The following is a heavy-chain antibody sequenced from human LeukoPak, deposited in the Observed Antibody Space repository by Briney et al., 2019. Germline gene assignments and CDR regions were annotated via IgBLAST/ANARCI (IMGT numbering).Heavy chain of an antibody. V-gene: IGHV3-23*01. Sequence: GGSLRLSCAASGFTFSSYAMSWVRQAPGKGLEGVSGISGSSGSTLYTDSVKGRFIISRDNSKNTLYLQMNSLRAEDTALYYCAKCIATRNYCHFDYWGQGTQVTVSS. D-gene: IGHD6-6*01. CDR3: AKCIATRNYCHFDY. CDR1: GFTFSSYA. CDR2: ISGSSGST. J-gene: IGHJ4*02.